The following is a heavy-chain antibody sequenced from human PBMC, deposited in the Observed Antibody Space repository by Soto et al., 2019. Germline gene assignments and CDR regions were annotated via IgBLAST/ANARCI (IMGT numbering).Heavy chain of an antibody. V-gene: IGHV4-59*01. J-gene: IGHJ4*02. CDR3: ARASYYYGSGSYCFNY. CDR2: TYYSGNT. CDR1: GGSISSYY. D-gene: IGHD3-10*01. Sequence: SETLSLTCTVSGGSISSYYWSWIRQPPGKGLEWIGYTYYSGNTNYNPSLKSRVTISVDTSKNQFSLKLSSVTAADTAVYYCARASYYYGSGSYCFNYWGQGTLVTVSS.